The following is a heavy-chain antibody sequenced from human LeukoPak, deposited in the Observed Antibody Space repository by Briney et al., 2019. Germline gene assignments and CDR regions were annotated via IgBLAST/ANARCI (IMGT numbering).Heavy chain of an antibody. CDR3: ARGSSSDAFDI. J-gene: IGHJ3*02. Sequence: MGIINPSGGSTSYAQKFQGRVTMTRDTSTSTVYMELSSLRSEDTAVYYCARGSSSDAFDIWGQGTMVTVSS. V-gene: IGHV1-46*01. D-gene: IGHD6-6*01. CDR2: INPSGGST.